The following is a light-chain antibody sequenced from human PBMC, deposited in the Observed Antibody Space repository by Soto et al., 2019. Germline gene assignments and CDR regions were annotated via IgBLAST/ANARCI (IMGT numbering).Light chain of an antibody. CDR3: KSYAIYNTYV. Sequence: QSALTQPPSASGSPGQSVTISCTGTKSDIGVYDFVSWYQHHPGKAPRLIIYEVVQRPSGVPDRFSGSKSGNTASLTVSGLQAADESDYYSKSYAIYNTYVFGSVTKVTVL. V-gene: IGLV2-8*01. CDR1: KSDIGVYDF. J-gene: IGLJ1*01. CDR2: EVV.